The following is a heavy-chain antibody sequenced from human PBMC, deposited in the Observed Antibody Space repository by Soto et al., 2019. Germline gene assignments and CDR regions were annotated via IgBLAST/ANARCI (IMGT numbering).Heavy chain of an antibody. J-gene: IGHJ4*02. CDR1: GYTFSSYG. CDR2: ISYDGNNK. Sequence: GASLRLSCAASGYTFSSYGMHWVRQAPGKGLEWVAVISYDGNNKYYADSVKGRFTISRDNSKNTLYLQMNSLRAEDTAVYYCAKSVYNWNDGFFDYWGQGTLVTVSS. CDR3: AKSVYNWNDGFFDY. D-gene: IGHD1-1*01. V-gene: IGHV3-30*18.